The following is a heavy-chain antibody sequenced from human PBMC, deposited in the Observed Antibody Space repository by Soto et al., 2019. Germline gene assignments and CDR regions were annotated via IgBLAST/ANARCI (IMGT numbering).Heavy chain of an antibody. Sequence: GGSLRLSCAASGSTFDDNGMSWVRQAPGKGLEWVSGINRNGGSTGYADSVKGRFTISRDNAKNSLYLQMNSLRAEDTALYYCASSVGATNWFDPWGQGTLVTSPQ. J-gene: IGHJ5*02. CDR2: INRNGGST. CDR1: GSTFDDNG. D-gene: IGHD1-26*01. CDR3: ASSVGATNWFDP. V-gene: IGHV3-20*04.